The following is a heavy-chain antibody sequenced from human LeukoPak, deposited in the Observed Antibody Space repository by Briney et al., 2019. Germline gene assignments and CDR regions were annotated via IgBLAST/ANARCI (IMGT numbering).Heavy chain of an antibody. J-gene: IGHJ4*02. Sequence: GGPLRLSCAASGFTFSSYGMHWVRQAPGKGLEWVAVISYDGSNKYYADSVKGRFTISRDNSKNTLYLQMNSLRAEDTAVYYCAKDGFDYWGQGTLVIVSS. V-gene: IGHV3-30*18. CDR3: AKDGFDY. CDR2: ISYDGSNK. CDR1: GFTFSSYG.